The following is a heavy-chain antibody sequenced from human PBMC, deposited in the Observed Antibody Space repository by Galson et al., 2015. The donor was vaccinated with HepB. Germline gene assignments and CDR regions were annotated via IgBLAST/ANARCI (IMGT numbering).Heavy chain of an antibody. CDR2: ISYDGSNK. D-gene: IGHD3-22*01. J-gene: IGHJ4*02. Sequence: SLRLSCAASGFNFRSYGMHWVRQAPGKGLEWVAVISYDGSNKYYADSVKGRFTISRDNSKNTLYLQMNSLRAEDTAVYYCAKGPRISMIVVESRTGGDFDYWGQGTLVTVSS. CDR1: GFNFRSYG. V-gene: IGHV3-30*18. CDR3: AKGPRISMIVVESRTGGDFDY.